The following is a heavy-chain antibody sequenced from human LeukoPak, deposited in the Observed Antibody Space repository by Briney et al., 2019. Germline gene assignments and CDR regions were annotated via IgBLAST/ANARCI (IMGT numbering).Heavy chain of an antibody. CDR2: ITVNGGGT. J-gene: IGHJ6*02. CDR1: GFTFSSYA. V-gene: IGHV3-23*01. D-gene: IGHD4-17*01. CDR3: AREGTTSVLYYYGMDV. Sequence: GGSLRLSCAASGFTFSSYAMSWVRQAPGKGLEWLSAITVNGGGTYYADSVKGRFTISRDNSKNTLYLQMNSLRAEDTAVYYCAREGTTSVLYYYGMDVWGQGTTVTVSS.